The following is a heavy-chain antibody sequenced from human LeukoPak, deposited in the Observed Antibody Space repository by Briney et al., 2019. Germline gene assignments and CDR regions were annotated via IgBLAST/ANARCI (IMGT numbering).Heavy chain of an antibody. J-gene: IGHJ5*02. CDR2: ISAYNGNT. CDR1: GYTFTSYG. V-gene: IGHV1-18*01. Sequence: ASVKVSCKASGYTFTSYGISWVRQAPGQGLEWMGWISAYNGNTNYAQKLQGRVTMTTDTSTSTAYMELRSLRSDDTAVYYCARIPISILYCSGGSCLNWFDPWGQGTLVTVSS. CDR3: ARIPISILYCSGGSCLNWFDP. D-gene: IGHD2-15*01.